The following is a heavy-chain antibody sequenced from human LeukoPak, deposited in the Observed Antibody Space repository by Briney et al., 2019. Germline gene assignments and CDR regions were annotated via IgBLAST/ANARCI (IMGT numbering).Heavy chain of an antibody. V-gene: IGHV4-34*01. Sequence: SETLSLTCAVYSGSFSGYYWSWIRQPPGKGLEWIGEISHTGSTNYNPPLKSRVTISRDTSKNQFSLKLSSVTAADTAVYYCARGRAYSSSLYTGKWFDPWGQGTLVTVSS. J-gene: IGHJ5*02. CDR1: SGSFSGYY. CDR3: ARGRAYSSSLYTGKWFDP. D-gene: IGHD6-13*01. CDR2: ISHTGST.